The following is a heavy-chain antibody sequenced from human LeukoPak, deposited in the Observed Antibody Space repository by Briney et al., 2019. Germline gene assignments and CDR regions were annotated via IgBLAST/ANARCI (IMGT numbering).Heavy chain of an antibody. D-gene: IGHD3-22*01. CDR3: ARAGLYYYDSSGYSHLPYYFDY. CDR1: GGSISSGGYY. Sequence: SQTLSLTCTVSGGSISSGGYYWSWIRQHPGKGLEWIGYIYYSGSTYYNPSLKSRVTISVDTSKNQLSPKLSSVTAADTAVYYCARAGLYYYDSSGYSHLPYYFDYWGQGTLVTVSS. J-gene: IGHJ4*02. V-gene: IGHV4-31*03. CDR2: IYYSGST.